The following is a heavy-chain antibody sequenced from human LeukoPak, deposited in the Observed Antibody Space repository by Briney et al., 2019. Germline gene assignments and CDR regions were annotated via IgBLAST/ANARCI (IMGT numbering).Heavy chain of an antibody. CDR1: GGSISSGGYS. CDR3: ARGHSSGWYGKALFDY. CDR2: IYHSGST. J-gene: IGHJ4*02. V-gene: IGHV4-30-2*01. Sequence: SETLSLTCAVSGGSISSGGYSWSWIRQPPGKGLEWIGYIYHSGSTYYNPSLKSRVTISVDRSKNQFSLKLSSVTAADTAVYYCARGHSSGWYGKALFDYWGQGTLVTVSS. D-gene: IGHD6-19*01.